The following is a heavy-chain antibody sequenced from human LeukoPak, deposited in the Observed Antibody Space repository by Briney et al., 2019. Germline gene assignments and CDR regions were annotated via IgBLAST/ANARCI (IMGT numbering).Heavy chain of an antibody. CDR2: IKQDGSEK. CDR3: ARVAHSYGYYYYYMDV. V-gene: IGHV3-7*03. J-gene: IGHJ6*03. Sequence: GGSLRLSCAASGFTFSSYWMSWVRQAPGKGLEWVANIKQDGSEKYYVDSVKGRFTISRDNAKNSLYLQMNSLRAEDTALYYCARVAHSYGYYYYYMDVWGKGTTVTVSS. CDR1: GFTFSSYW. D-gene: IGHD5-18*01.